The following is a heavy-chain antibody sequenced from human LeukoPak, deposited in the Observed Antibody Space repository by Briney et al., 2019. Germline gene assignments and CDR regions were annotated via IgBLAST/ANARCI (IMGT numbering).Heavy chain of an antibody. J-gene: IGHJ5*01. D-gene: IGHD2-15*01. CDR2: IYYSGST. V-gene: IGHV4-39*01. CDR3: ASAKVVAATHWIDS. Sequence: SETLSLTCVVSGGSISSSDYYWGWIRQPPGKGLEWIGSIYYSGSTYYNPSLKTRVTVSVDTSKNQFSLKVSSVTAADTAVYYCASAKVVAATHWIDSWSQGTLVIVSS. CDR1: GGSISSSDYY.